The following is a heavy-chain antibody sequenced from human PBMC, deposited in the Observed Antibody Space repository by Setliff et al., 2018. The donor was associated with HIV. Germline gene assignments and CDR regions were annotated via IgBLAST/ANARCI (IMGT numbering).Heavy chain of an antibody. V-gene: IGHV3-15*01. Sequence: PGGSLRLSCVASGFTFSSYGMHWVRQAPGKGLEWVGRIKTKTEGGRTDYAAPVKGRFTISRDDSKNTLYLQMNSLKSEDTAVYFCTRDRRGSNSWSGYNGGFDYWGQGTLVTVSS. CDR2: IKTKTEGGRT. D-gene: IGHD3-3*01. CDR1: GFTFSSYG. J-gene: IGHJ4*02. CDR3: TRDRRGSNSWSGYNGGFDY.